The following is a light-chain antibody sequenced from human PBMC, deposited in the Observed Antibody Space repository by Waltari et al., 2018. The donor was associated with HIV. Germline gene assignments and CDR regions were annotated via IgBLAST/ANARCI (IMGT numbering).Light chain of an antibody. CDR3: QSFDSVVTSSV. J-gene: IGLJ2*01. CDR1: ISNIGARYD. V-gene: IGLV1-40*01. Sequence: QSMLTQPPSVSGAPGQRVTISCSGSISNIGARYDVHWYQHIPGTAPKLLIYESTNRPAGVPDRFSASTSGTSASLAITGLQAEDEADYYCQSFDSVVTSSVFGGGTKLTVL. CDR2: EST.